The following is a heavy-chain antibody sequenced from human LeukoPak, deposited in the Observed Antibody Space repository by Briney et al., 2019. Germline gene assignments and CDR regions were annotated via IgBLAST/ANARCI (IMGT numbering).Heavy chain of an antibody. CDR2: IIPIFGTA. Sequence: SVKVPCKASGGTFSSYAISLVRQAPGQGLEWMGGIIPIFGTANYAQKFQGRGTITADKATSTAYMEVSSLRYEDTAVYYCARGRGIQLWFGMATIKDYYMDVWGKGTTVTVSS. CDR3: ARGRGIQLWFGMATIKDYYMDV. J-gene: IGHJ6*03. V-gene: IGHV1-69*06. D-gene: IGHD5-18*01. CDR1: GGTFSSYA.